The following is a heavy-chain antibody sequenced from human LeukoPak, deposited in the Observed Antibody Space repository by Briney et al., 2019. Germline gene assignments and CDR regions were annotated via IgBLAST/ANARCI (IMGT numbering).Heavy chain of an antibody. CDR2: IYYSGHT. Sequence: PSQTLSLTCAVSGGSISSGDYYWSWIRQPPGKGLEWIGYIYYSGHTYYNPSLKSRVTISVDTSKNQFSLKLTSVTAADTAMYYCARDWGSTWFDPWGQGTLVTVSS. J-gene: IGHJ5*02. V-gene: IGHV4-30-4*01. D-gene: IGHD3-16*01. CDR1: GGSISSGDYY. CDR3: ARDWGSTWFDP.